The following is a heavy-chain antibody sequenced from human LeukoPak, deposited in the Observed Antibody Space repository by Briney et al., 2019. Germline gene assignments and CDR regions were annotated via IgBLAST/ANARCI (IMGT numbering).Heavy chain of an antibody. CDR3: AKRGDGGHKSLEY. CDR2: IWYDGSNK. Sequence: GGSLRLSCAASGFTFSSYGMHWVRQAPGKGLEWVAVIWYDGSNKYYADSVKGRFTVSRDNSKNTLYLQMSSLKTEDTAVYYCAKRGDGGHKSLEYWGQGTLVIVSS. CDR1: GFTFSSYG. D-gene: IGHD3-16*01. J-gene: IGHJ4*02. V-gene: IGHV3-30*02.